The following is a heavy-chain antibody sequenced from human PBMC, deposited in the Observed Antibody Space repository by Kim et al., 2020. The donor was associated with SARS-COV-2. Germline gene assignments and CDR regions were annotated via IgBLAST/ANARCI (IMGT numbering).Heavy chain of an antibody. CDR3: ARDGLHGDYVLDV. D-gene: IGHD4-17*01. V-gene: IGHV4-31*03. J-gene: IGHJ6*02. Sequence: SETLSLTCTVSGGSISSGGYYWSWIRQHPGKGLEWIGYIYYSGSTYYNPSLKSRVTISVDTSKNQFSLKLSSVTAADTAVYYCARDGLHGDYVLDVWGQGTTVTVSS. CDR2: IYYSGST. CDR1: GGSISSGGYY.